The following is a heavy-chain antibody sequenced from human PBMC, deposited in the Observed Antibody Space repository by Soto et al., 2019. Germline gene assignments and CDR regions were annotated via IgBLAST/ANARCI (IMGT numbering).Heavy chain of an antibody. Sequence: SETLSLTCTLSVGPIRIGRYYWSWIRQHPCKGLELLGYIYADGRCSYNQSFKYRLTMSVAMSKSQFSLKLASLSAADTAVYYCAKDPSPQPTTVVTPGWFDTWGQGILVTVSS. V-gene: IGHV4-31*03. CDR2: IYADGRC. D-gene: IGHD4-17*01. CDR1: VGPIRIGRYY. J-gene: IGHJ5*02. CDR3: AKDPSPQPTTVVTPGWFDT.